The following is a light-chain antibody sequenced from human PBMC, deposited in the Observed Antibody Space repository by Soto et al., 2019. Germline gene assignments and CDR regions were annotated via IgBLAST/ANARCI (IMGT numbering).Light chain of an antibody. CDR1: QGIRND. Sequence: AIQMTQSPSSLSASVGDRVTISYLASQGIRNDLAWYQQKPGKAPKLLIFAASNLQSGVPSRFSGSGSGTDFTLTISRLQPEDFATYYCLQLYNFSWTFGQGTKVEIK. J-gene: IGKJ1*01. CDR2: AAS. V-gene: IGKV1-6*01. CDR3: LQLYNFSWT.